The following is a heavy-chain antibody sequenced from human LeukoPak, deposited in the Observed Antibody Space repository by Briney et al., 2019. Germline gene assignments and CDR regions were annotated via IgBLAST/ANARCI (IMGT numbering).Heavy chain of an antibody. J-gene: IGHJ4*02. V-gene: IGHV3-64D*09. CDR2: ISSNGGST. CDR1: GFXFSSYG. CDR3: VKRKSIFGVVIDHYFDY. D-gene: IGHD3-3*01. Sequence: GGSLRLSCSASGFXFSSYGIHWVRQAPGKGLEYVSAISSNGGSTYYADSVKGRFTISRDNSKNTLYLQMSSLRAEATAVYYCVKRKSIFGVVIDHYFDYWGQGTLVTVSS.